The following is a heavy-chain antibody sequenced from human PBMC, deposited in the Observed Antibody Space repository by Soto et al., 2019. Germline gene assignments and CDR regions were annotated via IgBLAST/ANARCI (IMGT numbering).Heavy chain of an antibody. Sequence: GPTLVNPTQTLTLTCTFSGFSLSTSGMRVSWIRQPPGKALEWLARIDWDDDKFYNTSLKARLTISKDSSKNQVVLTMTNMDPVDTATYYCARMFHCSGGTCPFDYWGQGALVTVSS. J-gene: IGHJ4*02. CDR1: GFSLSTSGMR. CDR2: IDWDDDK. D-gene: IGHD2-15*01. CDR3: ARMFHCSGGTCPFDY. V-gene: IGHV2-70*04.